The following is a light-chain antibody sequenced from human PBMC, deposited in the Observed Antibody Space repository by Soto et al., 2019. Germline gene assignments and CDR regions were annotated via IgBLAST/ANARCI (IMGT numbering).Light chain of an antibody. J-gene: IGLJ1*01. V-gene: IGLV8-61*01. Sequence: QTVVTQEPSFSVSPGGTVTLTCGLSSGSVSTGHFPSWYQQNPGQAPRTLIYGTNSRSPGVPDRFSGSILGTKAALTITGAQADDESDYYCVLYMGGGTYVFGAGTKLPVL. CDR2: GTN. CDR1: SGSVSTGHF. CDR3: VLYMGGGTYV.